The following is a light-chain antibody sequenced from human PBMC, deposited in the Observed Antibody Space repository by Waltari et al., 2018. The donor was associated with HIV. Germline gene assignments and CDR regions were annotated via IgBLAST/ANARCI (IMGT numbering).Light chain of an antibody. J-gene: IGLJ3*02. CDR2: GVT. Sequence: QSALTQPASVSGSPGQSVTISCPGANTDICAFDLVSWYQQRSGEAPQLIIFGVTSRPSGVSSRFSGFKSGHTASLTISGLHDGDEAYYFCNSYSTLKTILFGGGTKLTV. V-gene: IGLV2-14*03. CDR1: NTDICAFDL. CDR3: NSYSTLKTIL.